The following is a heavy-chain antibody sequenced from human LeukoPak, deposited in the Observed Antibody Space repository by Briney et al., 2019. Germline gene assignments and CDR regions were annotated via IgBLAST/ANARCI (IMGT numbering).Heavy chain of an antibody. Sequence: SVKVSCKASGGTFSSYAISWVRQAPGQGLEWMGGIIPIFGTANYAQKFQGRVTITAGESTSTAYMELSSLRSEDTAVYYCARPDSSGYGYYYGMDVWGQGTTVTVSS. CDR3: ARPDSSGYGYYYGMDV. V-gene: IGHV1-69*13. CDR2: IIPIFGTA. D-gene: IGHD3-22*01. CDR1: GGTFSSYA. J-gene: IGHJ6*02.